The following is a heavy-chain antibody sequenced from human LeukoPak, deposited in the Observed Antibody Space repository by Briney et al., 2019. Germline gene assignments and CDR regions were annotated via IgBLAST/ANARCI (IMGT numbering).Heavy chain of an antibody. CDR2: IYTSGST. CDR1: GGSISSGSYY. Sequence: SETLSLTCTVSGGSISSGSYYWSWIRQPAGKGLEWIGRIYTSGSTNYNPSLKSRVTISVDTSKNQFSLKVSSVTAADTAVYYCARGPPPDFDYWGQGTLVTVSS. J-gene: IGHJ4*02. CDR3: ARGPPPDFDY. V-gene: IGHV4-61*02.